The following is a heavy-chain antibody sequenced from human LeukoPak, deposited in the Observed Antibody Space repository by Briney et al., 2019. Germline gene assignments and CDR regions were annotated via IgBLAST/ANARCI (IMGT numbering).Heavy chain of an antibody. CDR3: ARSAYCSGGSCYATGLSAY. J-gene: IGHJ4*02. V-gene: IGHV4-59*08. CDR2: IYYSGST. D-gene: IGHD2-15*01. CDR1: GGSTSSYY. Sequence: SETLSLTCTVSGGSTSSYYWNWIRQPPGKGLEWIGYIYYSGSTNYNPSLKSRVTISVDTSKNQFSLKLSSATAADTAVYYCARSAYCSGGSCYATGLSAYWGQGTPVTVSS.